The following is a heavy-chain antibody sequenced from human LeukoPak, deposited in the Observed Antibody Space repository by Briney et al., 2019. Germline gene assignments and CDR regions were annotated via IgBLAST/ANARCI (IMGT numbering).Heavy chain of an antibody. D-gene: IGHD3-9*01. CDR1: GGSFSGYY. V-gene: IGHV4-34*01. J-gene: IGHJ3*02. CDR2: INHSGST. Sequence: SETLSLTCAVYGGSFSGYYWSWIRQPPGKGLERIGEINHSGSTNYNPSLKSRVTISVDTSKNQFSLKLTSVTAADTAVYYCARERYRYDILTGYYHDAYDIWGHGTMVIVSS. CDR3: ARERYRYDILTGYYHDAYDI.